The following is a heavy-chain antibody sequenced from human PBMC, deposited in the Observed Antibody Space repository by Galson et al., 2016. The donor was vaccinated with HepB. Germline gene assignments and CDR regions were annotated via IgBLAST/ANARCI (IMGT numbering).Heavy chain of an antibody. D-gene: IGHD6-13*01. V-gene: IGHV4-39*01. CDR2: IYYSGTT. CDR3: ARLNIAALDY. CDR1: GGSIGITVYY. J-gene: IGHJ4*02. Sequence: SETLSLTCTVSGGSIGITVYYWAWIRQSPGKELEWIGSIYYSGTTYYNPSLESRVTIFIETPKNQFSLSLSSVTAADTAVYYCARLNIAALDYWGQGTLATVSS.